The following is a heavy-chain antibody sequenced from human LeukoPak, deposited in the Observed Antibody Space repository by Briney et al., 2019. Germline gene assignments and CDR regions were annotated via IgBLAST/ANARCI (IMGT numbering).Heavy chain of an antibody. V-gene: IGHV4-59*01. J-gene: IGHJ4*02. D-gene: IGHD3-16*02. CDR2: FYYGEST. Sequence: SETLSLTFTVSRGSIRSYYWSWIRQSPEKGLEWIGSFYYGESTKYNPSLKSRVSISVDTSKTQVSLKLNSINAADTAVYYCARGRDDYVWGSYRFDYWGQGTLVTVSS. CDR3: ARGRDDYVWGSYRFDY. CDR1: RGSIRSYY.